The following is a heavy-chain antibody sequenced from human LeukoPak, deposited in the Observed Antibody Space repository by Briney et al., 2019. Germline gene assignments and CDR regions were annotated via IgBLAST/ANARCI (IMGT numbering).Heavy chain of an antibody. CDR2: ISAYNGNT. V-gene: IGHV1-18*01. CDR1: GYTFTSYG. CDR3: ARDTHYDSSGYYSRIAYNWFDP. J-gene: IGHJ5*02. D-gene: IGHD3-22*01. Sequence: ASVKVSCKASGYTFTSYGITWLRQAPGQGLEWMGWISAYNGNTNYVQNLQGRVTMTTDTSTSTAYMELRSLRSDDTAVYYCARDTHYDSSGYYSRIAYNWFDPWGQGTLVTVSS.